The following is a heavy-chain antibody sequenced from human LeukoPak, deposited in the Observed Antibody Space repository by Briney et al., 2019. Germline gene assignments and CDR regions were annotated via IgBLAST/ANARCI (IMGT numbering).Heavy chain of an antibody. CDR1: GGSISSYY. D-gene: IGHD3-3*01. V-gene: IGHV4-59*01. J-gene: IGHJ3*02. CDR2: IYYSGST. CDR3: ARVAYYNFWSGYYRSPNYHAFDI. Sequence: PSETLSLTCTVSGGSISSYYWSWIRQPPGKGLEWIGYIYYSGSTNYNPSLKSRVTISVDTSKNQFSLKLSSVTAADTAVYYCARVAYYNFWSGYYRSPNYHAFDIWGQGTMVTVSS.